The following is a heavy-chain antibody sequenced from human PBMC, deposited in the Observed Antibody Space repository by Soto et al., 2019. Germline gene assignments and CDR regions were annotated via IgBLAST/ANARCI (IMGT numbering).Heavy chain of an antibody. D-gene: IGHD1-7*01. Sequence: QLQLQESGPGLVKPSETLSLTCTVSGGSISSSSYYWGWIRQPPGKGLEWIGSIYYSGSTYYNPSLKSRVTISVDTSKNQFSLKQSSVTAADTAVYYCASLITGTTWVGYWGQGTLVTVSS. CDR2: IYYSGST. J-gene: IGHJ4*02. CDR3: ASLITGTTWVGY. V-gene: IGHV4-39*01. CDR1: GGSISSSSYY.